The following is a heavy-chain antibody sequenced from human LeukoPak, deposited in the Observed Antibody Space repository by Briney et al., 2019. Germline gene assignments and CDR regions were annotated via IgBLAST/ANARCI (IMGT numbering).Heavy chain of an antibody. V-gene: IGHV3-23*01. CDR1: GFTFSSFA. CDR3: AKYMSSGY. Sequence: GGSLRLSCAASGFTFSSFAMSWVRQAPGKGLEWVSGISGSGSSTYYADSVKGRFTISRDNSNNTLYLLMNSLRAEDTAVYFCAKYMSSGYWGQGTLVTVSS. J-gene: IGHJ4*02. D-gene: IGHD6-19*01. CDR2: ISGSGSST.